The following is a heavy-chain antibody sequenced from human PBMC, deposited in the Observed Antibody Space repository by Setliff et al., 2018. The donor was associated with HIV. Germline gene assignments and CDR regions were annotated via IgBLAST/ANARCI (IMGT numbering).Heavy chain of an antibody. Sequence: WGWIRQSPGMGLEWIGSIHSSGTTYYNPSLKSRVAVSVDTSRSQFSLKLRSVTAADTAVYYCARHKTNYDFYAFDVWGQGTLVTVSS. J-gene: IGHJ3*01. D-gene: IGHD3-3*01. CDR2: IHSSGTT. CDR3: ARHKTNYDFYAFDV. V-gene: IGHV4-39*01.